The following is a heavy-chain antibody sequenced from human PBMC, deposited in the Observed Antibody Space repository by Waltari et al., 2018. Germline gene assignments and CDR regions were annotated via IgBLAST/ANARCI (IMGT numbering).Heavy chain of an antibody. CDR1: GFTFSSYA. CDR3: AKLYYDSSGQGY. Sequence: EVPLLESGGGLVQPGGSLRLSCAASGFTFSSYAMSLVRQAPGKGLEWVSAISGSGGSTYYADSVKGRFTISRDNSKNTLYLQMNSLRAEDTAVYYCAKLYYDSSGQGYWGQGTLVTVSS. CDR2: ISGSGGST. J-gene: IGHJ4*02. D-gene: IGHD3-22*01. V-gene: IGHV3-23*01.